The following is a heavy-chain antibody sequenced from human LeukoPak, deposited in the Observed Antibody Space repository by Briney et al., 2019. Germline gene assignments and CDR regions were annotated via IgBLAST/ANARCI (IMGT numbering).Heavy chain of an antibody. CDR3: ARDQRVTGRPDIDY. D-gene: IGHD6-6*01. Sequence: QPGGSLRLSCAASGFTFRNHWMHWVRQTPGKGLVWVSRISSDGSSTTYADSVKGRFTISRDNAKNTLYLQMNNLRAEDTAMYYCARDQRVTGRPDIDYWGQGTLVNVSS. V-gene: IGHV3-74*03. CDR1: GFTFRNHW. J-gene: IGHJ4*02. CDR2: ISSDGSST.